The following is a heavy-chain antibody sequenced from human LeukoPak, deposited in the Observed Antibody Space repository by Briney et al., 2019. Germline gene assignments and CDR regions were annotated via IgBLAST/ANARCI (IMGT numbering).Heavy chain of an antibody. V-gene: IGHV4-34*01. D-gene: IGHD6-25*01. CDR1: GGSFSGYY. CDR3: ARRALAARLRAFDI. Sequence: MASETLSLTCAVYGGSFSGYYWSWIRQPPGKGLEWIGEINHSGSTNYNPSLKSRVTISVDTSKNQFSLKLSSVTAADTAVYYGARRALAARLRAFDIWGQGTMVTVSS. J-gene: IGHJ3*02. CDR2: INHSGST.